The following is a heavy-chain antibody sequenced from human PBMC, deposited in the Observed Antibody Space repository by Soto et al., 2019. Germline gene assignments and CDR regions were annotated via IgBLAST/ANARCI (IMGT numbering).Heavy chain of an antibody. D-gene: IGHD5-18*01. J-gene: IGHJ4*02. CDR2: ISYDGSNK. Sequence: QVQLVESGGGVVQPGRSLRLSCAASGFTFSSYGMHWVRQAPGKGLEWVAVISYDGSNKYYADSVKGRFTISRDNSKNPLYLQMNSLRAEDTAVYYCAKDLGGYSYAFDYWGQGTLVTVSS. V-gene: IGHV3-30*18. CDR1: GFTFSSYG. CDR3: AKDLGGYSYAFDY.